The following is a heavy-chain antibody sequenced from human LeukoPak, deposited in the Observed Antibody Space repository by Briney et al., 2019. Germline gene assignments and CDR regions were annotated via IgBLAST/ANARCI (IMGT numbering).Heavy chain of an antibody. CDR3: ARGKYYDISGPDGDFDY. J-gene: IGHJ4*02. CDR1: GYTFTAYY. Sequence: ASVKVSCKASGYTFTAYYMHWVRQAPGQGLEWRGRINPHSGVTNFAQNFQGRVTMTRDTSISTAYMELRRLRSDDTAVYYCARGKYYDISGPDGDFDYWGQGTLVTVSP. CDR2: INPHSGVT. V-gene: IGHV1-2*06. D-gene: IGHD3-22*01.